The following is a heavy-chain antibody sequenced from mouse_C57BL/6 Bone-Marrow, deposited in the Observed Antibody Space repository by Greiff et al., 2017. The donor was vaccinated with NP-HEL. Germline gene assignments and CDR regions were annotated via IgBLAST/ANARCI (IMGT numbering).Heavy chain of an antibody. Sequence: EVHLVESGPGLVKPSQSLSLTCSVTGYSITSGYYWNWIRQFPGNKLEWMGYISYDGSNNYNPSLKNRISITRDTSKNQFFLKLNSVTTEDTATYYCARGLYSNYEFAYWGQGTLVTVSA. J-gene: IGHJ3*01. CDR2: ISYDGSN. CDR1: GYSITSGYY. D-gene: IGHD2-5*01. V-gene: IGHV3-6*01. CDR3: ARGLYSNYEFAY.